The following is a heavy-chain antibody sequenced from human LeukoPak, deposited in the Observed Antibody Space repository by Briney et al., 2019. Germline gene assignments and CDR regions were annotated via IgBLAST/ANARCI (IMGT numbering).Heavy chain of an antibody. CDR2: IKQDGSEK. CDR1: GFTFSSYW. CDR3: ARNQWLPFDAFDI. D-gene: IGHD5-18*01. J-gene: IGHJ3*02. Sequence: PGGSLRLSCAASGFTFSSYWMSRVRQAPGKGLECVASIKQDGSEKYYVDSVKGRFTISRDNTKNSLYLQMNSLRADDTAVYYCARNQWLPFDAFDIWGQGTMVTVSS. V-gene: IGHV3-7*01.